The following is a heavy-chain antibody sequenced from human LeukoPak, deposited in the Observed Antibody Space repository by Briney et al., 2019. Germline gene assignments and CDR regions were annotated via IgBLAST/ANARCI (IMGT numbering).Heavy chain of an antibody. J-gene: IGHJ4*02. CDR3: AKTVVVMTFRFDS. V-gene: IGHV3-23*01. D-gene: IGHD2-21*01. CDR2: ISGDGART. Sequence: GGSLRLSCAASGFSFNNYVMSWVRQAPGKGLEWVSAISGDGARTYYADSVKGRFTISRDNSKNTLDLQMNSLRAEDTAIYYCAKTVVVMTFRFDSWGQGSLVTVSS. CDR1: GFSFNNYV.